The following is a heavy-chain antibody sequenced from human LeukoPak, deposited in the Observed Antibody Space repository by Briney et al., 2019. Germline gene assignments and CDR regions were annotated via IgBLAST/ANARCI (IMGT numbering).Heavy chain of an antibody. CDR3: AKDKDSTNWYFDY. Sequence: PGRSLRLSCAASGFTFSSYGMHWVRQAPGKGLEWVAVISYDGSNKYYADSVKGRFTISRDNSKNTLYLQMNSLRAEDAAVYYCAKDKDSTNWYFDYWGQGTLVTVSS. V-gene: IGHV3-30*18. CDR1: GFTFSSYG. CDR2: ISYDGSNK. J-gene: IGHJ4*02. D-gene: IGHD2-15*01.